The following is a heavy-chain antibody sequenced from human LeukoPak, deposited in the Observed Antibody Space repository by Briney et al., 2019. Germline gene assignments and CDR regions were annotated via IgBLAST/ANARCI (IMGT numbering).Heavy chain of an antibody. J-gene: IGHJ4*02. D-gene: IGHD2-15*01. CDR2: IKQDGSEK. V-gene: IGHV3-7*01. CDR3: ASRSSVAASGPG. Sequence: GGSLRLSCAVSGSIGIDGYMSWVRQAPGKGLEWVANIKQDGSEKYYVDSVKGRFTISRDNAKNSLYLQMSSLRAEDTALYYCASRSSVAASGPGWGQGTLVTVSS. CDR1: GSIGIDGY.